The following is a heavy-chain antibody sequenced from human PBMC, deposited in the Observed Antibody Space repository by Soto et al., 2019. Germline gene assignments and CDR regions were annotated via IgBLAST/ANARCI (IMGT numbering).Heavy chain of an antibody. Sequence: ASVKVSCKASGYTFTSYGISWVRQAPGQGLEWMGWISAYNGNTNYARKLQGRVTMTTDTSTSTAYMELRSLRSDDTAVYYCARDRRYQLPLYGMDVWGQGTTVTVS. D-gene: IGHD2-2*01. CDR1: GYTFTSYG. CDR2: ISAYNGNT. CDR3: ARDRRYQLPLYGMDV. J-gene: IGHJ6*02. V-gene: IGHV1-18*01.